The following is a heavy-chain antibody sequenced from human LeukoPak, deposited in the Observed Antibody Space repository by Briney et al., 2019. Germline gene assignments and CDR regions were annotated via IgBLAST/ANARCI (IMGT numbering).Heavy chain of an antibody. CDR1: GFTFSSYW. J-gene: IGHJ4*02. CDR3: ARLHSSSWYYFDY. D-gene: IGHD6-13*01. Sequence: GGSLRLSCAASGFTFSSYWMSWVRQAPGKGLEWVANIKQDGSEKYYVDSVKGRFTISIDNAKNSLYLQMNSLRAEDTAVYYCARLHSSSWYYFDYWGQGTLVTVSS. V-gene: IGHV3-7*01. CDR2: IKQDGSEK.